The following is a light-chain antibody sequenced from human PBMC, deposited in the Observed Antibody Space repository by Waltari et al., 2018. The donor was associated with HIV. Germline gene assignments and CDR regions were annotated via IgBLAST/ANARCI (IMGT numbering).Light chain of an antibody. V-gene: IGLV2-11*01. CDR2: DVT. CDR1: SRDVGNHNS. Sequence: QSALTQPRSVSGSPGQSVAIPCTAESRDVGNHNSFSWYQQRPGKAPKLIIYDVTELPSGGLHCFAGSKSGRTATLTISGLQAEDEAVYFCSAVAAASGFVVFGGGTNLAGL. J-gene: IGLJ2*01. CDR3: SAVAAASGFVV.